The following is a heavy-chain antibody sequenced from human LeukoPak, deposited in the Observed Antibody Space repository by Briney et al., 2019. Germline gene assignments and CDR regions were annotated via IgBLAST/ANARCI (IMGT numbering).Heavy chain of an antibody. Sequence: GGSLRFACAASGFTFTGYAMHWVRQAPGKGLEYVSGTSSNGRSTHYSSSVKGRFTISRANSTNTLYLQMGSLRPEDMALYYCARTQIPSIYYYYYVDVWGKGTTVTVSS. CDR3: ARTQIPSIYYYYYVDV. CDR2: TSSNGRST. V-gene: IGHV3-64*01. CDR1: GFTFTGYA. J-gene: IGHJ6*03.